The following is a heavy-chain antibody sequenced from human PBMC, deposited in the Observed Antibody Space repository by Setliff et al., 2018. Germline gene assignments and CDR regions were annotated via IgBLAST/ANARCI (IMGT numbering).Heavy chain of an antibody. Sequence: ASVKVSCKASGYTFTGYYMHWVRQAPGQGLEWMGWINPNSGGTNYAQKFQGWVTMTRNTSISTAYMELSSLRSEDTAVYYCARTRGLDVWGQGTTVTVSS. V-gene: IGHV1-2*04. CDR2: INPNSGGT. J-gene: IGHJ6*02. CDR1: GYTFTGYY. CDR3: ARTRGLDV.